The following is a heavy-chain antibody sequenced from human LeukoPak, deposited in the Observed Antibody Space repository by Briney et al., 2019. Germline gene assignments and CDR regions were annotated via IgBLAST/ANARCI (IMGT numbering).Heavy chain of an antibody. CDR2: ISWNSGSI. V-gene: IGHV3-9*03. J-gene: IGHJ4*02. D-gene: IGHD3-10*01. CDR1: GFTFDDYA. Sequence: GGSLRLSCAASGFTFDDYAMHWVRQAPGKGLEWVSGISWNSGSIGYADSVKGRFTISRDNAKNSLYLQMNSLRAEDMALYYCAKAAYGSGSYYKDYYFDYWGQGTLVTVSS. CDR3: AKAAYGSGSYYKDYYFDY.